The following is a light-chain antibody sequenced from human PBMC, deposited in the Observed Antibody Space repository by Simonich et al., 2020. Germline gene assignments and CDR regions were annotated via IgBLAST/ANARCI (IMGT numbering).Light chain of an antibody. CDR2: DVS. Sequence: QSALTQPASVSGSPGQSLTISCTETSNDVGGYNYVSWYQQHPGKAPKLIIYDVSNRPSWVSNRFSGSKSANTASLTISGLQAEDEADYYCSSYTSSSTLVVFGGGTKLTVL. CDR1: SNDVGGYNY. J-gene: IGLJ2*01. V-gene: IGLV2-14*03. CDR3: SSYTSSSTLVV.